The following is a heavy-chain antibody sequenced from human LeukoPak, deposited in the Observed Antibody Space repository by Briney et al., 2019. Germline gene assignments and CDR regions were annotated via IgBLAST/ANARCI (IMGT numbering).Heavy chain of an antibody. CDR2: ISSSYI. Sequence: KPGGSLRLSCAASGFTFSSYSMNWVRQAPGKGLEWVSSISSSYIHSADSVRGRFTISRDNAKNSLFLQMNSLRAEDTAVYYCARDEWGDAFDIWGQGTMVTVFS. V-gene: IGHV3-21*01. D-gene: IGHD1-26*01. CDR1: GFTFSSYS. CDR3: ARDEWGDAFDI. J-gene: IGHJ3*02.